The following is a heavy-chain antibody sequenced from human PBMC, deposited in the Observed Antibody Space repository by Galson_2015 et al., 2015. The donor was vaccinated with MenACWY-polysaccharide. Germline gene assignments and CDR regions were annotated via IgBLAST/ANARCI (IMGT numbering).Heavy chain of an antibody. D-gene: IGHD2-2*01. Sequence: SLRLSCAGSGFNFGGNGLHWARQAPGKGLEWVALIRNDGRKHYPDAVKGRFTISRDNSKNTLYLQMNSLTAEDTAVYFCAREYCGRTSCSGMDVWGQGTPVTVSS. CDR2: IRNDGRK. CDR3: AREYCGRTSCSGMDV. J-gene: IGHJ6*02. CDR1: GFNFGGNG. V-gene: IGHV3-30*02.